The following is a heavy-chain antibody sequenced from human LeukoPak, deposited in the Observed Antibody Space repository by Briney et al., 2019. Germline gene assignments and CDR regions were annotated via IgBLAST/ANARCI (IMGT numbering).Heavy chain of an antibody. V-gene: IGHV4-59*08. Sequence: PSETLSLTCTVSGGSISSYYWSWIRQPPGKGLEWIGYIYYSGSTNYNPSLKSRVTISVDTSKNQFSLKLSSVTAADTAVYYCARHRCSGYYDSSGYVDCWGQGTLVTVSS. D-gene: IGHD3-22*01. CDR1: GGSISSYY. CDR2: IYYSGST. CDR3: ARHRCSGYYDSSGYVDC. J-gene: IGHJ4*02.